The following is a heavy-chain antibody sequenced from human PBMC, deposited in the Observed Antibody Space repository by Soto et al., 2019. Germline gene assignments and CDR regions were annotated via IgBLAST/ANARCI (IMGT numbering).Heavy chain of an antibody. J-gene: IGHJ4*02. Sequence: ASVKVSCKASGYTFTSYGISWVRQAPGQGLEWMGWISAYNGNTNYAQKLQGRVTMTTDTSTSTAYMELRSLRSDDTAVYYCAKHEGYCSSTTCSNFDYWGQGTLVTVSS. V-gene: IGHV1-18*04. CDR1: GYTFTSYG. CDR2: ISAYNGNT. D-gene: IGHD2-2*01. CDR3: AKHEGYCSSTTCSNFDY.